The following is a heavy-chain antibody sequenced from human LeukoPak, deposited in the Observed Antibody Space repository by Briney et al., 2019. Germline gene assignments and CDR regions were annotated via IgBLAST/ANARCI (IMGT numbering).Heavy chain of an antibody. CDR2: ISYDGSNK. CDR1: GFTFRSYA. J-gene: IGHJ4*02. V-gene: IGHV3-30-3*01. CDR3: ARGIAVAGPPFDY. D-gene: IGHD6-19*01. Sequence: GSLRLSCAASGFTFRSYAMHWVRQAPGKGLEWVAVISYDGSNKYYADSVKGRFTISRDNSKNTLYLQMNSLRAEDTAVYYCARGIAVAGPPFDYWGQGTLVTVSS.